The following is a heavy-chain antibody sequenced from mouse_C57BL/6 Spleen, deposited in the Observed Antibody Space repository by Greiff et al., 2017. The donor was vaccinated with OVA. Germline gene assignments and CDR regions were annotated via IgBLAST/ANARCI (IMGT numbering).Heavy chain of an antibody. D-gene: IGHD1-1*01. CDR2: ISDGGSYT. V-gene: IGHV5-4*01. CDR1: GFTFSSYA. CDR3: ARDRDYGSSYWYFDV. Sequence: EVQLKESGGGLVKPGGSLKLSCAASGFTFSSYAMSWVRQTPEKRLEWVATISDGGSYTYYPDNVKGRFTISRDNAKNNLYLQMSHLKSEDTAMYYCARDRDYGSSYWYFDVWGTGTTVTVSS. J-gene: IGHJ1*03.